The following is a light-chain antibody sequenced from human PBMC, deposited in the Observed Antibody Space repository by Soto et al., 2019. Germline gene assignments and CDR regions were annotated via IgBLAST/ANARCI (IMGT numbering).Light chain of an antibody. CDR1: QSVGSIY. CDR2: DAS. CDR3: QQRSNWPPIT. V-gene: IGKV3-11*01. J-gene: IGKJ5*01. Sequence: EIVMTQSPATLSVSPGERTTLSCRASQSVGSIYLAWYQQKPGQAPRLLIYDASNRATGIPARFSGSGSGTDFTLTISSLEPEDFAVYYCQQRSNWPPITFGQGTRLEI.